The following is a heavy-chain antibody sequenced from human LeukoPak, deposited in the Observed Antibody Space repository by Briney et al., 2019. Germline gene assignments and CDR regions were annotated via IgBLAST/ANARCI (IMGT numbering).Heavy chain of an antibody. V-gene: IGHV3-30*18. CDR1: GFTFSSYG. J-gene: IGHJ6*02. D-gene: IGHD2-2*01. Sequence: GRSLRLSCAASGFTFSSYGMHWVRQAPGKGLGWVAVISYDGSNKYYADSVKGRFTISRDNSKNTLYLQMNSLRAEDTAVYYCAKDQEASAAILHLYYYYYGMDVWGQGTTVTVSS. CDR2: ISYDGSNK. CDR3: AKDQEASAAILHLYYYYYGMDV.